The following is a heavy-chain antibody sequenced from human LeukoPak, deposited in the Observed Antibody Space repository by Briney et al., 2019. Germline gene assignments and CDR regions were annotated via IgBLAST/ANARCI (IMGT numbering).Heavy chain of an antibody. Sequence: KXSETLXXTCAVYGGSFSGYYWSWVRQPPGKGMEWLGSIYHSGRTFYNPSLKSRVTISVETSKNQCSLKRTYVTAAEPAGYYCXXXXXXYGSGSYVYYYYMDVWGKGTTVTISS. J-gene: IGHJ6*03. D-gene: IGHD3-10*01. CDR3: XXXXXXYGSGSYVYYYYMDV. CDR1: GGSFSGYY. CDR2: IYHSGRT. V-gene: IGHV4-34*01.